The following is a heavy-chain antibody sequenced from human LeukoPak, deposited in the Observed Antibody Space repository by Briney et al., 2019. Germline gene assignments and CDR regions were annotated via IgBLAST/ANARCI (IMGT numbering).Heavy chain of an antibody. Sequence: NPSETLSLTCTVSGGSISSYYLSWIRQPAGKGLEWIGRIYTSGSINYNPSLKSRVTISVDTSKNQFSLKLSSVTAADTAVYNCAREGVGARFDYWGQGTLVTVSS. CDR2: IYTSGSI. V-gene: IGHV4-4*07. J-gene: IGHJ4*02. CDR1: GGSISSYY. CDR3: AREGVGARFDY. D-gene: IGHD1-26*01.